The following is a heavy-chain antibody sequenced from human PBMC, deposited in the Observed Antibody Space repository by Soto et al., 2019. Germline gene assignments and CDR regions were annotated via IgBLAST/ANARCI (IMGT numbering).Heavy chain of an antibody. Sequence: LRLSCAASGFTFSSYAMSWVRQAPGKGLEWVSAISGSGGSTYYADSVKGRFTISRDNSKNTLYLQMNSLRAEDTAVYYCAKGLSSIFGVVIIDFDYWGQGTLVTVSS. CDR2: ISGSGGST. CDR1: GFTFSSYA. CDR3: AKGLSSIFGVVIIDFDY. J-gene: IGHJ4*02. V-gene: IGHV3-23*01. D-gene: IGHD3-3*01.